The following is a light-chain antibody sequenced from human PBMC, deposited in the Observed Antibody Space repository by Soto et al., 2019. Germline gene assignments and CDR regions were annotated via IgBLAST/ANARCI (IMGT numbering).Light chain of an antibody. V-gene: IGKV3-15*01. CDR2: GAS. Sequence: EIVMTQSPATLSVSPGERATLSCRASQSVSSNLAWYQQKPGQAPMLLIYGASTRATGIPARFSGSGSGTNFTLTINNLPYEDFAVYYCQQYNNWPQTFGQGTKVEIK. CDR3: QQYNNWPQT. J-gene: IGKJ1*01. CDR1: QSVSSN.